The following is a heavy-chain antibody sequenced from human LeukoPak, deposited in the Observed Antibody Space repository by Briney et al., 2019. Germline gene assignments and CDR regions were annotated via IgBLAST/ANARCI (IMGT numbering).Heavy chain of an antibody. J-gene: IGHJ4*02. D-gene: IGHD3-10*01. Sequence: SETLSLTSTVSGGSISSGSYYWRWIRQPAGKGLEWIGRINTSGSTNYNPSLKSRITISVDTSKNQFSLKLSSVTAADTAVYYCARHGGYGSGSSYYGFFDYWGQGTLVTVSS. CDR2: INTSGST. CDR1: GGSISSGSYY. V-gene: IGHV4-61*02. CDR3: ARHGGYGSGSSYYGFFDY.